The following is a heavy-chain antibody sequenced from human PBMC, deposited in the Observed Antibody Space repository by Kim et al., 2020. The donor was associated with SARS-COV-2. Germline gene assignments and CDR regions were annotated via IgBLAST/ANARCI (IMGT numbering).Heavy chain of an antibody. D-gene: IGHD3-9*01. V-gene: IGHV3-23*01. Sequence: GGSLRLSCAVSGFTLSNNAMSWVRQAPGRGLEWVSTIHPRAETTYYADSVNGRFTIYRDTSNHTLYLQLNRLRDDDTAVYYCAKDRGGGDWPGLDYWG. J-gene: IGHJ4*01. CDR3: AKDRGGGDWPGLDY. CDR2: IHPRAETT. CDR1: GFTLSNNA.